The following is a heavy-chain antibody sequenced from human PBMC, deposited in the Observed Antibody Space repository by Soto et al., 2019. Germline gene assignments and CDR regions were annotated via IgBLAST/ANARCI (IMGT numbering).Heavy chain of an antibody. CDR3: ARDLYPGIAAAWSPGPY. CDR1: GYTFTSYG. Sequence: ASVKVSCKASGYTFTSYGISWVRQAPGQGLEWMGWISAYNGNTNYAQKLQGRVTMTTDTSTSTAYMELRSLRSDDTAVYYCARDLYPGIAAAWSPGPYWGQGTLVTVSS. D-gene: IGHD6-13*01. CDR2: ISAYNGNT. J-gene: IGHJ4*02. V-gene: IGHV1-18*01.